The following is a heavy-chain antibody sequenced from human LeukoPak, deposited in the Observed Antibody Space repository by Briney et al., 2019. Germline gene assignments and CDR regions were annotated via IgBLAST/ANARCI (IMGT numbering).Heavy chain of an antibody. CDR3: TRRGYCATTTCYRLFDY. CDR2: IYPGDSDT. J-gene: IGHJ4*02. V-gene: IGHV5-51*01. CDR1: GYSFTNYW. Sequence: GESLKISCKGSGYSFTNYWIGWVRQMPGKGLEWMGIIYPGDSDTSYSPSFQGQVTISADKSITTAYLQWSSLKASDTAMYYYTRRGYCATTTCYRLFDYWGQGTLVTVSS. D-gene: IGHD2-2*01.